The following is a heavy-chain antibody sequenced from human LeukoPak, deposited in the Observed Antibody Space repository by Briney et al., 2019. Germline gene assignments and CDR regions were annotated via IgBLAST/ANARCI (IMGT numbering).Heavy chain of an antibody. J-gene: IGHJ4*02. D-gene: IGHD3-10*01. CDR1: GFTFSSHA. CDR3: TTKFYGSGSYYNVDY. Sequence: GGSLRLSCAASGFTFSSHAMSWVRQAPGKGLEWVGRIKSKTDGGTTDYAAPVKGRFTISRDDSKNTLYLQMNSLKTEDTAVYYCTTKFYGSGSYYNVDYWGQGTLVTVSS. V-gene: IGHV3-15*01. CDR2: IKSKTDGGTT.